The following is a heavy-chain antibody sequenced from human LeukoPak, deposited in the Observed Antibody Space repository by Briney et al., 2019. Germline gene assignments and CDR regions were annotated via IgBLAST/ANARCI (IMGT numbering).Heavy chain of an antibody. CDR2: IYYSGST. J-gene: IGHJ3*02. V-gene: IGHV4-31*03. D-gene: IGHD5-12*01. CDR3: ARGYTKTSFHDAFDI. Sequence: PSETLSLTCTVSGGSISSGGYYWSWIRQHPGKGLEWIGYIYYSGSTYYNPSLKSRVTISVDTSKNQFSLKLSSVTAADTAVYYCARGYTKTSFHDAFDIWGQGTMVTVSS. CDR1: GGSISSGGYY.